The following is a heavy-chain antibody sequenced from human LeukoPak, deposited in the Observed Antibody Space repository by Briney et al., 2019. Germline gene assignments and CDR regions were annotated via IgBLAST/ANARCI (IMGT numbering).Heavy chain of an antibody. Sequence: PGGSLRLSCAASGFTFSSYAMSWVRQAPGKGLEWVSAISGSGGSTYYADSVKGRFTISRDNSKDTLYLQMNSLRAEDTAVYYCAKYGEQWLAPWFVDYWGQGTLVTVSS. V-gene: IGHV3-23*01. J-gene: IGHJ4*02. CDR2: ISGSGGST. CDR1: GFTFSSYA. D-gene: IGHD6-19*01. CDR3: AKYGEQWLAPWFVDY.